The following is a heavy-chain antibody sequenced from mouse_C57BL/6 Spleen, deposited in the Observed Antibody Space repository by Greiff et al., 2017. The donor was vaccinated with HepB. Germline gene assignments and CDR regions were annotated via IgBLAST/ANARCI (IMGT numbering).Heavy chain of an antibody. CDR2: INPSSGYT. D-gene: IGHD1-1*01. Sequence: QVQLKQSGAELAKPGASVKLSCKASGYTFTSYWMHWVKQRPGQGLEWIGYINPSSGYTKYNQKFKDKATLTADKSSSTAYMQLSSLTYEDSAVYYCARWYTTVVAPGWFAYWGQGTLVTVSA. J-gene: IGHJ3*01. CDR3: ARWYTTVVAPGWFAY. CDR1: GYTFTSYW. V-gene: IGHV1-7*01.